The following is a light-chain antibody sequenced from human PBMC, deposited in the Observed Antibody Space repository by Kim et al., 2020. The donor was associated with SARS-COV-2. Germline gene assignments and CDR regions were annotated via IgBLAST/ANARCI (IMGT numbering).Light chain of an antibody. CDR3: YSAADNSWV. Sequence: SVSTGQTARITGSGDVLANKYARWLQQKPGQAPVVVIYKDSERPSGIPERFSGSSSGTTVTLTISGAQVEDEADYYCYSAADNSWVFGGGTQLTVL. V-gene: IGLV3-27*01. J-gene: IGLJ3*02. CDR1: VLANKY. CDR2: KDS.